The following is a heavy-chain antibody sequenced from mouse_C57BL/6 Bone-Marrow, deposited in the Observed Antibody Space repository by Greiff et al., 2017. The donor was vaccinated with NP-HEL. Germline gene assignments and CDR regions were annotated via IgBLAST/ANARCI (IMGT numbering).Heavy chain of an antibody. Sequence: QVQLKESGAELARPGASVKLSCKASGYTFTSYGISWVKQRTGQGLEWIGEIYPRSGNTYYNEKFKGKATLTADKSSSTAYMELRSLTSEDSAVYFCARSSGNYGVGYWGQGTTLTVSS. J-gene: IGHJ2*01. V-gene: IGHV1-81*01. CDR1: GYTFTSYG. CDR3: ARSSGNYGVGY. CDR2: IYPRSGNT. D-gene: IGHD2-1*01.